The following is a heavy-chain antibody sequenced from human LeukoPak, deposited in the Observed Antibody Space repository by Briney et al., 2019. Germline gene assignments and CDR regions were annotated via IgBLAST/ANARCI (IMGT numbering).Heavy chain of an antibody. J-gene: IGHJ4*02. CDR2: IYYSGST. CDR1: GGSISSYY. CDR3: AGTRYGDGASYY. Sequence: SETLSLTCTVSGGSISSYYWSWIRQPPGKGLEWIGYIYYSGSTNYNPSLKNRVTISVDTSKNQFSLKLSSVTAADTAVYYCAGTRYGDGASYYWGQGTLVTVSS. V-gene: IGHV4-59*08. D-gene: IGHD4-17*01.